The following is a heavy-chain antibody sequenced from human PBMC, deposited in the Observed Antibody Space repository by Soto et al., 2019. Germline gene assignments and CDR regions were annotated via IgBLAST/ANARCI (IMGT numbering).Heavy chain of an antibody. J-gene: IGHJ1*01. CDR1: GFTFSSYA. Sequence: GGSLRLSCAASGFTFSSYAMSWVRQAPGKGLEWVSAISGSGGSTYYADSVKGRFTISRDNSKNTLYLQMNSLRAEDTAVYYCAKEGPITYYYDSSGYSTSKYFQQWGQGTLVTVSS. V-gene: IGHV3-23*01. CDR3: AKEGPITYYYDSSGYSTSKYFQQ. CDR2: ISGSGGST. D-gene: IGHD3-22*01.